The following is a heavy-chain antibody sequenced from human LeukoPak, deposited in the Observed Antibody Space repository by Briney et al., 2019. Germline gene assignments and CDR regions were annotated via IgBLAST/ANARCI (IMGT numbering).Heavy chain of an antibody. J-gene: IGHJ6*04. V-gene: IGHV3-21*01. Sequence: GGSLRLSCAASGFTFSDYSMNWVRQAPGKGLEWVSSISSGSSYIYYADSVKGRFTISRDNAKNSLYLQMNSLRAEDTAVYYCAELGITMIGGVWGKGTTVTISS. CDR3: AELGITMIGGV. D-gene: IGHD3-10*02. CDR1: GFTFSDYS. CDR2: ISSGSSYI.